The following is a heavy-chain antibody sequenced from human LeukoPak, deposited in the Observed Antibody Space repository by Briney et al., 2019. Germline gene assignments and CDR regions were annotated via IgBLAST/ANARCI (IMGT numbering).Heavy chain of an antibody. D-gene: IGHD2-2*01. CDR2: IKQDGSEK. CDR1: GFTFSSYW. V-gene: IGHV3-7*01. J-gene: IGHJ4*02. Sequence: GGSLRLSCAASGFTFSSYWMSWVRQAPGKGLEWVANIKQDGSEKYYVDSVKGRFTISRDNAKNSLYPQMSSLRAEDTAVYYCARVGVVPAASGYFDYWGQGTLVTVSS. CDR3: ARVGVVPAASGYFDY.